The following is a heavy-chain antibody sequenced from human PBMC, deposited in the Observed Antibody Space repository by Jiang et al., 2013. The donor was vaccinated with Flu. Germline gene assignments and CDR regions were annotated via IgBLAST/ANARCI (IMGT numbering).Heavy chain of an antibody. CDR3: ARSGYDPEFDY. D-gene: IGHD5-12*01. V-gene: IGHV3-74*01. J-gene: IGHJ4*02. CDR2: INSDGSRT. CDR1: GFTFSSYW. Sequence: RLSCAASGFTFSSYWMHWVRQAPGKGLVWVSRINSDGSRTNYADSVKGRFTISRDNAMNTLYLEMNSLRAEDTAVYYCARSGYDPEFDYWGQGTLVTVSS.